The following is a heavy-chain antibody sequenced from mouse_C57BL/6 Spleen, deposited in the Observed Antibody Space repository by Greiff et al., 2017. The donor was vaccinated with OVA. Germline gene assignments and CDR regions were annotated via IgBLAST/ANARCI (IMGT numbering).Heavy chain of an antibody. J-gene: IGHJ4*01. D-gene: IGHD2-4*01. CDR3: ARALYDYDGDAMDY. Sequence: EVHLVESGGGLVKPGGSLKLSCAASGFTFSSYAMSWVRQTPEKRLEWVATISDGGSYTYYPDNVKGRFTISRDNAKNNLYLQMSHLKSEDTAMYYCARALYDYDGDAMDYWGQGTSVTVSS. CDR1: GFTFSSYA. CDR2: ISDGGSYT. V-gene: IGHV5-4*01.